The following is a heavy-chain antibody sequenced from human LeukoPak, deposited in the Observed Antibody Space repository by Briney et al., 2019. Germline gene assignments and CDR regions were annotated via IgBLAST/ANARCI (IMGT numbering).Heavy chain of an antibody. Sequence: PSETLSLTCTVSGGYLSGWYWNWIRQPPGKGGEWVGYIDHTGSTNYKASFKGRVTISVDRSQNKMSLKVRSVTAADTAVYYCARGLGTGRDPWGQGTLVIVSA. V-gene: IGHV4-59*01. J-gene: IGHJ5*02. D-gene: IGHD3-16*01. CDR3: ARGLGTGRDP. CDR1: GGYLSGWY. CDR2: IDHTGST.